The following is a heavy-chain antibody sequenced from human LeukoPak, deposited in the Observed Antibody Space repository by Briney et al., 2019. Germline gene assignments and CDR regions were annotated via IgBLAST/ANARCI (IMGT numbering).Heavy chain of an antibody. Sequence: GGSLRFSCAAPGLTFSSFAMPWVRQAPGKGLEWVAVISYDGSNKYYADSVKGRFTISRDNSKNTLYLQMNSLRAEDTAVYYCARETEAFDNWGQGTLVTVSS. V-gene: IGHV3-30-3*01. J-gene: IGHJ4*02. CDR2: ISYDGSNK. CDR3: ARETEAFDN. CDR1: GLTFSSFA.